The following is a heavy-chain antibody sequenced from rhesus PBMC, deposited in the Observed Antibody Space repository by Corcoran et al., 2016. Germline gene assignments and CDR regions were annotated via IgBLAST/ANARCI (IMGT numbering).Heavy chain of an antibody. CDR3: ARLERGLATVFDY. V-gene: IGHV4-173*01. CDR1: GGSISSNW. J-gene: IGHJ4*01. Sequence: QLQLQESGPGLVKPSETLSLTCAVSGGSISSNWWSWIRQPPGKGLGRIGRISGSGGNTSYNPSLKSRVPMSTDASKNQLSLKRISVTAAATAVYYCARLERGLATVFDYWGQGVLVTVSS. CDR2: ISGSGGNT. D-gene: IGHD4-29*01.